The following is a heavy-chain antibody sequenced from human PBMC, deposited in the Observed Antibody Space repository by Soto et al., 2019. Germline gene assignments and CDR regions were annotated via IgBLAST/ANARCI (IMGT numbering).Heavy chain of an antibody. Sequence: PSETLSLTCSVSGASITTYYWSWIRQPPGKGLEWIGSISYSGSTKYNPSLESRVMISLDTSKNQFSLRLTSVTAADTALSYCERAWDSSGLFDTWGQGALVTVSS. CDR2: ISYSGST. J-gene: IGHJ5*02. CDR1: GASITTYY. D-gene: IGHD3-10*01. CDR3: ERAWDSSGLFDT. V-gene: IGHV4-59*01.